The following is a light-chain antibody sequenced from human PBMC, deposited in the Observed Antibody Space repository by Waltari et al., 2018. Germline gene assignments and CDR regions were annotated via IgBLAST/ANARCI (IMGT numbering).Light chain of an antibody. CDR1: QSIVRY. CDR3: HHRVRLPAR. Sequence: EIMLTQSPGTLSLSPGDRATLSCRASQSIVRYLAWYQQKPGQAPRLLIYHTSTRATGIPYRFSGSGSETGFSLTSSRLEPVDFAVYYRHHRVRLPARFGQGTNVELK. V-gene: IGKV3D-20*02. J-gene: IGKJ1*01. CDR2: HTS.